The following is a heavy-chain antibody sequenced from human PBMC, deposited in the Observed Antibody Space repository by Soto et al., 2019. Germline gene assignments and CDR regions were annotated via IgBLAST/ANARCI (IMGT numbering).Heavy chain of an antibody. D-gene: IGHD5-12*01. CDR1: GGTFSSYA. J-gene: IGHJ3*02. Sequence: SVKVSCKASGGTFSSYAISWVRQAPGQGLEWMGGIIPIFGTANYAQKFQGRVTITADESTSTAYMELSSLRSEDTAVYYCARDVDIVAPGDAFDIWGQGTMVTVSS. V-gene: IGHV1-69*13. CDR2: IIPIFGTA. CDR3: ARDVDIVAPGDAFDI.